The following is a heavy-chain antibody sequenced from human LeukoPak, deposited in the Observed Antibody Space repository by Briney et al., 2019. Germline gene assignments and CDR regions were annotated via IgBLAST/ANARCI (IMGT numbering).Heavy chain of an antibody. Sequence: PSETLSLTCAVYGGSFSGYYWSWIRQPPGKGLEWIGEINHSGSTNYNPSLKSRVTISVDTSKNQFSLKLSSVTAADTAVYYCAREILTPTDYFDYWGQGTLVTVSS. CDR1: GGSFSGYY. J-gene: IGHJ4*02. CDR3: AREILTPTDYFDY. V-gene: IGHV4-34*01. D-gene: IGHD1-1*01. CDR2: INHSGST.